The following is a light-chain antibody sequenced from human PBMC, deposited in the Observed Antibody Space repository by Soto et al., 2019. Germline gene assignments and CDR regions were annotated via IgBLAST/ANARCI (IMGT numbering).Light chain of an antibody. V-gene: IGKV3-20*01. CDR3: EQYGSSPLLT. CDR1: QSVSGNY. Sequence: ETVLTQSPATLSLSPGERATLSCTTSQSVSGNYLAWYQQKPGQAPRLLIYTASTRATGVPDRFSATGSGTDFTLTINRLEPEDSAVYYGEQYGSSPLLTFGGGTKVEIK. CDR2: TAS. J-gene: IGKJ4*01.